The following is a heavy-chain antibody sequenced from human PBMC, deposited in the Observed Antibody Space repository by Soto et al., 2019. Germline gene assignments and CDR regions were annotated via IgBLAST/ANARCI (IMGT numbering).Heavy chain of an antibody. J-gene: IGHJ3*02. D-gene: IGHD3-9*01. CDR1: GGSISSSSYY. CDR2: IYYSGST. CDR3: ARLGYYDILTGYYSLAFDI. Sequence: PSETLSLTCTVSGGSISSSSYYWGWIRQPPGKGLEWIGSIYYSGSTYYNPSLKSRVTISVDTSKNQFSLKLSSVTAADTAVYYCARLGYYDILTGYYSLAFDIWGQGTMVTVSS. V-gene: IGHV4-39*01.